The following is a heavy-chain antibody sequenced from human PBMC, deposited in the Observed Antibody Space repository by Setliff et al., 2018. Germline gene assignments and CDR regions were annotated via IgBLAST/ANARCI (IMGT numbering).Heavy chain of an antibody. CDR2: INHSGST. V-gene: IGHV4-34*01. Sequence: PSETLSLTCAVYGGSFSGHYWSWIRQSPGKGLEWIGEINHSGSTNYNPSLRSRVTVLVDTSKNQVSLRVISVTAADTAVYYCARARYCSGGSCYWTWFGPWGQGTLVTVSS. CDR1: GGSFSGHY. CDR3: ARARYCSGGSCYWTWFGP. D-gene: IGHD2-15*01. J-gene: IGHJ5*02.